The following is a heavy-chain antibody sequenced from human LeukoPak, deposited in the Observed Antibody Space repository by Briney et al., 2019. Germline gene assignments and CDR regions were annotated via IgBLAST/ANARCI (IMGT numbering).Heavy chain of an antibody. J-gene: IGHJ4*02. D-gene: IGHD2-2*02. CDR1: GFTFSSYA. Sequence: PGGSLRLSRAASGFTFSSYAMHWVRQAPGKGLEWVAVISYDGSNKYYADSVKGRFTISRDNSKNTLYLQMNSLRAEDTAVYYCARSGCSSTSCYSRFDYWGQGTLVTVSS. CDR3: ARSGCSSTSCYSRFDY. V-gene: IGHV3-30*01. CDR2: ISYDGSNK.